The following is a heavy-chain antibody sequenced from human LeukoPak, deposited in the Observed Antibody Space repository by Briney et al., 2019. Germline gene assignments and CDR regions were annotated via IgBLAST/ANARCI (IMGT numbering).Heavy chain of an antibody. CDR2: ISSSSSTI. Sequence: GGSLRLSCAASGFTFSSYSMNWVRQAPGKGLEWVSYISSSSSTIYYADSVKGRFTISRDNAKNSLYLQMNSLRDEDTAVYYCAKAPYDILTGYFSPPSYGMDVWGQGTTVTVSS. CDR3: AKAPYDILTGYFSPPSYGMDV. D-gene: IGHD3-9*01. CDR1: GFTFSSYS. V-gene: IGHV3-48*02. J-gene: IGHJ6*02.